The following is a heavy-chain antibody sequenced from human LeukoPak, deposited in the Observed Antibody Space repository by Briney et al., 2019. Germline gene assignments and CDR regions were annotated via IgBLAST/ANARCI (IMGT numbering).Heavy chain of an antibody. Sequence: GGSLRLSCAASGFTVSSNYMSWVRQAPGKGLEWVSVIYSGGSTCYADSVKGRFTISRHNSKNTLYLQMNSLRAEDTAVYYCARALSSSWYGGYYFDYWGQGTLVTVSS. CDR2: IYSGGST. CDR1: GFTVSSNY. CDR3: ARALSSSWYGGYYFDY. J-gene: IGHJ4*02. D-gene: IGHD6-13*01. V-gene: IGHV3-53*04.